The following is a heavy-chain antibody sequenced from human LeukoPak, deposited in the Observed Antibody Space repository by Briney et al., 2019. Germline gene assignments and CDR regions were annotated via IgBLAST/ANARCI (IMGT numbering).Heavy chain of an antibody. J-gene: IGHJ5*02. CDR1: GYTFTSYG. CDR2: ISAYNGNT. Sequence: GSVKVSCKASGYTFTSYGISWVRQAPGQGLEWMGWISAYNGNTNYAQKLQGRVTMTTDTSTSTAYMELRSLRSVDTAVYYCARVSYMGWFDPWGQGTLVTVSS. CDR3: ARVSYMGWFDP. V-gene: IGHV1-18*01. D-gene: IGHD1-26*01.